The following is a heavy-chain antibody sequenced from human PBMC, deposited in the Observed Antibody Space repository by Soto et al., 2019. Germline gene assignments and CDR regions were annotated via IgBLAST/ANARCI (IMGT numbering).Heavy chain of an antibody. J-gene: IGHJ4*02. CDR3: VRDDFGLGIDY. CDR2: IKGEADGGTT. D-gene: IGHD7-27*01. CDR1: GFTFSNAW. V-gene: IGHV3-15*05. Sequence: GGSLRLSCAASGFTFSNAWMSWVRQAPGKGLEWVGRIKGEADGGTTDYAAPVKGRITISRDHSKDTLYLQMNSLRAEDTAVYYCVRDDFGLGIDYWGLGTLVTVSS.